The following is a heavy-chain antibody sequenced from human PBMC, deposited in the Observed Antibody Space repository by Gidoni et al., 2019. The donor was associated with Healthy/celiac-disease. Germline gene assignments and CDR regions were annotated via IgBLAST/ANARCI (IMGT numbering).Heavy chain of an antibody. CDR2: ISGSGGST. V-gene: IGHV3-23*01. D-gene: IGHD6-19*01. Sequence: EVQLLESGGCLVQPGGPLERSCAASGLTFSSYAMSWVRQAPGKGLEWVSAISGSGGSTYYSDSVKGRFTISRDNSKNTLYLQMNSLRAEDTAVYYCAKNSVVIAVAGTDYYYGMDVWGQGTTVTVSS. CDR1: GLTFSSYA. CDR3: AKNSVVIAVAGTDYYYGMDV. J-gene: IGHJ6*02.